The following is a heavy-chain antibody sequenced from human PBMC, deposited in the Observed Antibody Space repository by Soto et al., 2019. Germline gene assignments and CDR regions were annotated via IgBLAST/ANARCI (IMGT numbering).Heavy chain of an antibody. Sequence: GGSLRLSCAASGFTVSSNYMSWVRQAPGKGLEWVSAISGSGGNTYYADSVKGRFTISRDNSKNTLFLQMNNLRAEDTALYYCAKDPTGTTRNFAYWGQGTLVTVSS. V-gene: IGHV3-23*01. J-gene: IGHJ4*02. CDR3: AKDPTGTTRNFAY. CDR2: ISGSGGNT. D-gene: IGHD1-7*01. CDR1: GFTVSSNY.